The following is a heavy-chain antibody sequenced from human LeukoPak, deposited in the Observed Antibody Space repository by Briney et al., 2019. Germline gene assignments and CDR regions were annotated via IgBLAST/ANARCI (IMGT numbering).Heavy chain of an antibody. CDR3: ARAQVGAPTDL. V-gene: IGHV3-74*01. J-gene: IGHJ5*02. Sequence: GGSLRLSCAASGFPFSSYAMYWVRQAPGKGLVWVARTHGDGDNISYADSVRGRFTISRDNAKDTLYLHVNSLRPEDTAVYYCARAQVGAPTDLWGQGTLVTVSS. D-gene: IGHD1-26*01. CDR2: THGDGDNI. CDR1: GFPFSSYA.